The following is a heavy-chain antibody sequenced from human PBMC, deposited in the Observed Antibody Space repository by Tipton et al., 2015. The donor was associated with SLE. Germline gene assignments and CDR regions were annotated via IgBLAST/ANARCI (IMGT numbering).Heavy chain of an antibody. D-gene: IGHD6-19*01. CDR1: GGSISSSSYY. V-gene: IGHV4-61*01. CDR2: IYYSGST. Sequence: TLSLTCTVSGGSISSSSYYWSWIRQPPGKGLEWIGYIYYSGSTNYNPSLKSRVTISVDTSKNQFSLKLSSVTAADTAVYYCARESVAGTYIPNWFDPWGQGTLVTVSS. J-gene: IGHJ5*02. CDR3: ARESVAGTYIPNWFDP.